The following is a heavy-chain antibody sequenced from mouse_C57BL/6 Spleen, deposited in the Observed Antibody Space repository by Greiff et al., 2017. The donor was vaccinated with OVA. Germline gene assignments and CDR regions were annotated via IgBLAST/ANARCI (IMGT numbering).Heavy chain of an antibody. V-gene: IGHV5-4*01. Sequence: EVHLVESGGGLVKPGGSLKLSCAASGFTFSSYAMSWVRQTPEKRLEWVATISDGGSYTYYPDNVKGRFTISRDNAKNNLYLQMSHLKSEDTAMYYCAREGGIYYGNYGGFDYWGQGTTLTVSS. CDR1: GFTFSSYA. J-gene: IGHJ2*01. CDR3: AREGGIYYGNYGGFDY. CDR2: ISDGGSYT. D-gene: IGHD2-1*01.